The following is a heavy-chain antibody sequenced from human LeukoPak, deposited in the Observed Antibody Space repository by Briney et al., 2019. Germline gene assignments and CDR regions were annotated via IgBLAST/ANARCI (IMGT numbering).Heavy chain of an antibody. D-gene: IGHD4-17*01. CDR2: ISSNGGST. CDR1: GFTFSSYA. J-gene: IGHJ5*02. Sequence: PGGSLRLSCAASGFTFSSYAMHLVRQAPGKGLEYVSAISSNGGSTYYANSVKGRFTISRDNSKNTLYLQMGSLRAEDMAVYYCARSASMTTVTTGWFDPWGQGTLVTVSS. V-gene: IGHV3-64*01. CDR3: ARSASMTTVTTGWFDP.